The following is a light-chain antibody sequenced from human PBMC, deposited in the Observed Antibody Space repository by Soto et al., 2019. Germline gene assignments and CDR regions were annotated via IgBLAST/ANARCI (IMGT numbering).Light chain of an antibody. CDR3: SSYTRSNTVV. J-gene: IGLJ2*01. Sequence: QSALTQPASGSGSPGQSITISCTGTSSDVGGYNYVSWYQQHPGKAPKLMIYDVSNRPSGVSNRFSGSRSGNTASLIISGLQAEDEGYYYCSSYTRSNTVVFGGGTKLTVL. CDR1: SSDVGGYNY. V-gene: IGLV2-14*01. CDR2: DVS.